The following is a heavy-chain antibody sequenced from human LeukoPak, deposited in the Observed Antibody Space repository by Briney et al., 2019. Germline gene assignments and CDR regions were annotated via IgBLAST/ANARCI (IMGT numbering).Heavy chain of an antibody. J-gene: IGHJ4*02. Sequence: GESLKISCKGSGYSFTSYWIGWVRQMPGKGLEWMGIIYPGDSDTRYSPSFQGQVTISADKSISTACLQWSSLKASDTAMYYCARDNDSRGSLSGSFDYWGQGTLVTVSS. V-gene: IGHV5-51*01. CDR1: GYSFTSYW. D-gene: IGHD3-22*01. CDR2: IYPGDSDT. CDR3: ARDNDSRGSLSGSFDY.